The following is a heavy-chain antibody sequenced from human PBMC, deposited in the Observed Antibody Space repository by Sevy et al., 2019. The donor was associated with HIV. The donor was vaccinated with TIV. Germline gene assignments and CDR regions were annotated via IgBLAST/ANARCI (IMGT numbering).Heavy chain of an antibody. J-gene: IGHJ6*02. CDR2: ISYDGSNK. V-gene: IGHV3-30*18. CDR1: GFTFSSYG. D-gene: IGHD6-13*01. Sequence: GGSLRLSCAASGFTFSSYGMHWVRQAPGKGLEWVAVISYDGSNKYYADSVKGRFTISRDNSKNTLYLLMNSLRAEDTAVYYCAKRPCSSWANYYYYYYGMDVWGQGTTVTVSS. CDR3: AKRPCSSWANYYYYYYGMDV.